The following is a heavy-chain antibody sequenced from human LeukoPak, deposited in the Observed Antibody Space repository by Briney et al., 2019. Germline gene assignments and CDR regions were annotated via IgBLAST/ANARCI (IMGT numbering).Heavy chain of an antibody. J-gene: IGHJ6*03. CDR2: IIPIFGTA. D-gene: IGHD6-13*01. V-gene: IGHV1-69*05. Sequence: SVKVSCKASGGTFSSYAISWVRQAPGQGLEWMGGIIPIFGTANYAQKFQGRVTITTDESTSTAYMELSSLRSEDTAVYYCARDSVEGSSWYGYYYYYYYMDVWGKGTTVTVSS. CDR1: GGTFSSYA. CDR3: ARDSVEGSSWYGYYYYYYYMDV.